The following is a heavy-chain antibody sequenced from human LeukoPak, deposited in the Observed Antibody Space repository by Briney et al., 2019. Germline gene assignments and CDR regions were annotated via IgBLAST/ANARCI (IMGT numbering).Heavy chain of an antibody. D-gene: IGHD1-26*01. CDR3: ARGSGSPADFDY. CDR1: GGSISSGSYY. J-gene: IGHJ4*02. CDR2: IYTSGST. Sequence: NPSETLSLTCTVSGGSISSGSYYWSRIRQPAGKGLEWIGRIYTSGSTNYNPSLKSRVTISVDTSKNQFSLKLSSVTAADTAVYYCARGSGSPADFDYWGQGTLVTVSS. V-gene: IGHV4-61*02.